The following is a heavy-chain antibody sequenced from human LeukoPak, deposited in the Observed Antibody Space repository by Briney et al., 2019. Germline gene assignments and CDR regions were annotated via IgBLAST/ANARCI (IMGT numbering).Heavy chain of an antibody. V-gene: IGHV3-9*01. J-gene: IGHJ4*02. D-gene: IGHD5-18*01. Sequence: GGSLRLSCAASGFTFDDYAMHWVRQAPGKGLEWVSGISWNSGSIGYADSVEGRFTISRDNAKNSLYLQMNSLRAEDTALYYCAKDIGYSYGPHFDYWGQGTLVTVSS. CDR1: GFTFDDYA. CDR2: ISWNSGSI. CDR3: AKDIGYSYGPHFDY.